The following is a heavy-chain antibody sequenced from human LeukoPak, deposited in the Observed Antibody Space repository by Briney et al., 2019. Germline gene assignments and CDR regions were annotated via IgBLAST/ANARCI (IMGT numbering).Heavy chain of an antibody. CDR2: IYYSGST. CDR3: ARLSGGDYDYYYYMDV. J-gene: IGHJ6*03. Sequence: SETLSLTCTVSGGSISSGSYYWSWIRQPPGKGLEWIGYIYYSGSTNYNPSLKSRVTISVDTSKNQFSLKLSSVTAADTAVYYCARLSGGDYDYYYYMDVWGKGTTVTVSS. V-gene: IGHV4-61*01. CDR1: GGSISSGSYY. D-gene: IGHD2-21*02.